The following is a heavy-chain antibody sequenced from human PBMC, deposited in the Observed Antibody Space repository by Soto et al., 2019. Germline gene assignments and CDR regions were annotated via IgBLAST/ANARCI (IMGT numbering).Heavy chain of an antibody. CDR1: GFSFSRYW. CDR3: ARHLGITGTTESGRFDP. CDR2: IKEDGSEK. J-gene: IGHJ5*02. D-gene: IGHD1-20*01. V-gene: IGHV3-7*01. Sequence: GGSLRLSCAASGFSFSRYWRSWVRQAPEKGLEWVANIKEDGSEKYYVDSVEGRFTISRDNAKNSLYLQMNSLRAEDTAVYYCARHLGITGTTESGRFDPWGQGTLVTVSS.